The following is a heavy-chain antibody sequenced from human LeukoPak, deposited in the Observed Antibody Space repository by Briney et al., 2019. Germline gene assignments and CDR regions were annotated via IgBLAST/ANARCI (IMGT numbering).Heavy chain of an antibody. CDR3: ARAGGTSWADY. D-gene: IGHD6-13*01. J-gene: IGHJ4*02. V-gene: IGHV3-7*01. CDR1: GFTFRDYW. Sequence: GGSLRLSCEASGFTFRDYWMAWVRQAPGKGPEWVANVKQDGTEKFYVDSVKGRFTISRDNGKNSLYLQMNSLRVEDTAIYYCARAGGTSWADYWGQGTLVTVSS. CDR2: VKQDGTEK.